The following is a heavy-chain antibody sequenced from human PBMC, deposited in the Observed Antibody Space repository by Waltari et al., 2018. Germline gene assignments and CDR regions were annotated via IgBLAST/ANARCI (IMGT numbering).Heavy chain of an antibody. Sequence: EVHLVESGGGLVKPGGSLRLSCAASGFSFGDYWMHWVRQVPGRGLEWVSRINVDGGYISYADSVRGRFTISRDNAESTVYLHLNNLRVDDTAVYFCARKGGTGYPYGPFYYDHWGQGTLVNVSS. CDR1: GFSFGDYW. CDR2: INVDGGYI. V-gene: IGHV3-74*01. J-gene: IGHJ4*02. D-gene: IGHD3-9*01. CDR3: ARKGGTGYPYGPFYYDH.